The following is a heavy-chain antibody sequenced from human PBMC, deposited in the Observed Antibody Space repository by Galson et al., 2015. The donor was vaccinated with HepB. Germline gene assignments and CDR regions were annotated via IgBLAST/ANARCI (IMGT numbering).Heavy chain of an antibody. Sequence: LRLSCAASGFTFSDYAMTWVRQAPGKGLGWVSAISGSGGSTYYPDSVRGRFTISRDNSKSTLYLQMDSLRAEDTALYYCVKLTTVTTVGYFDSWGQGTLVTVSS. CDR1: GFTFSDYA. J-gene: IGHJ4*02. CDR3: VKLTTVTTVGYFDS. CDR2: ISGSGGST. D-gene: IGHD4-23*01. V-gene: IGHV3-23*01.